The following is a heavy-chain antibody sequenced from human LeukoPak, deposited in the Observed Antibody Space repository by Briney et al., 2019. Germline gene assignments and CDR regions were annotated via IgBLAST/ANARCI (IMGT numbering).Heavy chain of an antibody. CDR2: IKEDGSEK. Sequence: GGSLRLSCAASGFTFSTFWMSWVRQAPGKGLEWVANIKEDGSEKYYVDSVKGPFTISRDNAKNSLYLQMNSLRAEDTAVYYCARGRGYPIWLFDYWGQGTLVTVSS. CDR3: ARGRGYPIWLFDY. V-gene: IGHV3-7*01. D-gene: IGHD3-3*01. J-gene: IGHJ4*02. CDR1: GFTFSTFW.